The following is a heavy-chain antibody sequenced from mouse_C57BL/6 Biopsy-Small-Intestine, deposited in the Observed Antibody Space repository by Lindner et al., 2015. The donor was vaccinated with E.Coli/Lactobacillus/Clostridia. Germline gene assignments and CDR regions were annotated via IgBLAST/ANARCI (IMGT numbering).Heavy chain of an antibody. J-gene: IGHJ2*01. D-gene: IGHD2-2*01. CDR1: GYTFIISW. Sequence: VQLQESGPELVKPGASVKISCKASGYTFIISWMNWVKQRPGKGLEWIGRIYPGDGDTDYNGKFRGKATLTADKSSGTAYMQLSSLTSEDSAVYFCARGGFGYDYYFDYWGQGTTLTVSS. CDR2: IYPGDGDT. CDR3: ARGGFGYDYYFDY. V-gene: IGHV1-82*01.